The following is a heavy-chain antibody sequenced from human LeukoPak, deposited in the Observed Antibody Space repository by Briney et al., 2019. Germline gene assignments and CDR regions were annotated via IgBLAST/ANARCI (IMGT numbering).Heavy chain of an antibody. D-gene: IGHD4-17*01. CDR1: GFTFSTYA. CDR3: ARHTVTTIKYAFDI. J-gene: IGHJ3*02. V-gene: IGHV4-34*01. CDR2: INHSGST. Sequence: GSLRLSCAASGFTFSTYAMSWIRQPPGKGLEWIGEINHSGSTNYNPSLKSRVTISVDTSKNQFSLKLSSVTAADTAVYYCARHTVTTIKYAFDIWGQGTMVAVSS.